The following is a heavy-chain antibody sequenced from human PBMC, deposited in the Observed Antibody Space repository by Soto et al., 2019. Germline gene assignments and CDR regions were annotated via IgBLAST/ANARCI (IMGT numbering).Heavy chain of an antibody. CDR1: GFTFTSSA. Sequence: GASVKVSCKASGFTFTSSAVQWVRQARGQRLEWIGWIVVGSGNTNYAQKFQERVTITRDMSTSTAYMELSSLRSEDTAVYYCAAGYDTRGPGETTRNDYWGQGTLVTVSS. CDR3: AAGYDTRGPGETTRNDY. V-gene: IGHV1-58*01. J-gene: IGHJ4*02. D-gene: IGHD3-22*01. CDR2: IVVGSGNT.